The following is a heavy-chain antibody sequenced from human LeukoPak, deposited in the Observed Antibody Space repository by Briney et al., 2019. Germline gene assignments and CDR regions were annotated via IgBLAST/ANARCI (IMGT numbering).Heavy chain of an antibody. CDR1: GYTFTGYY. CDR3: ARETAAAAGRWFDP. J-gene: IGHJ5*02. V-gene: IGHV1-2*02. D-gene: IGHD6-13*01. CDR2: INPNSGGT. Sequence: ASVKVSCKASGYTFTGYYMHWVRQDPGQGLEWMGWINPNSGGTNYAQKFQGRVTMTRDTSISTAYMELSRLRSDDTAVYCCARETAAAAGRWFDPWGQGTLVTVSS.